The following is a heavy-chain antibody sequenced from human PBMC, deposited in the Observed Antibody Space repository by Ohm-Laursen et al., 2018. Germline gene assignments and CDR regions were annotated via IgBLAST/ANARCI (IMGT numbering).Heavy chain of an antibody. CDR3: ARNPYDY. V-gene: IGHV3-30*03. Sequence: SLGLSCAASGFTFSSYGMHWVRQAPGKGLEWVAVISYDGSNKYYADSVKGRFTISRDNSKNTLYLQMNSLRVEDTAVYYCARNPYDYWGQGTLVTVSS. CDR1: GFTFSSYG. D-gene: IGHD1-14*01. J-gene: IGHJ4*02. CDR2: ISYDGSNK.